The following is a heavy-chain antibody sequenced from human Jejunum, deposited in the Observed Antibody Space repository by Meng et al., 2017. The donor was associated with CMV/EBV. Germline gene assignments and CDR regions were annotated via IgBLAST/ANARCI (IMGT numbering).Heavy chain of an antibody. J-gene: IGHJ6*02. CDR1: TCSSYW. V-gene: IGHV3-7*01. CDR3: AKRGYGDYYYYYGMDV. CDR2: IKQDGSEK. Sequence: TCSSYWMSWVRQAPGKGLEWVANIKQDGSEKYYVDSVKGRFTISRDNAKNSLYLQMNSLRAEDTAVYYCAKRGYGDYYYYYGMDVWGQGTTVTVSS. D-gene: IGHD4-17*01.